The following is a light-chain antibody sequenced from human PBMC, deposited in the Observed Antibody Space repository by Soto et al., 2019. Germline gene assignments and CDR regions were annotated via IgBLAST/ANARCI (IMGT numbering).Light chain of an antibody. CDR2: KAS. CDR3: QQYDSYPRT. Sequence: DIQMTQSPSTQSASAGDRVTITCRASQSISSWLAWYQQKPGKAPKLLIYKASTLESGVPSRFSGSGSGTEFTLIINSLQPDDFATYYCQQYDSYPRTFGQGTKVELK. V-gene: IGKV1-5*03. CDR1: QSISSW. J-gene: IGKJ1*01.